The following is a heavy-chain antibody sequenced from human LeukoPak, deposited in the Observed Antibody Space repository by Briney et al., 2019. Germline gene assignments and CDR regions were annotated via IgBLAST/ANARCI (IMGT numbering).Heavy chain of an antibody. Sequence: PGGSLRLSCAASGFTFSSSAMHWVRQAPGKGLEYVSAFSSNGGSTYYANSVKGRFTITRDNSKNTLYLQMGSLRAEDMAVYYCARGVRGVNSYFDYWGQGTLVTVSS. CDR1: GFTFSSSA. V-gene: IGHV3-64*01. CDR3: ARGVRGVNSYFDY. CDR2: FSSNGGST. D-gene: IGHD3-10*02. J-gene: IGHJ4*02.